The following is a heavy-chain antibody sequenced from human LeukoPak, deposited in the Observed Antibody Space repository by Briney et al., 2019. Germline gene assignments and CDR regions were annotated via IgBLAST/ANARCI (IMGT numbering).Heavy chain of an antibody. CDR2: ISSSSSYI. Sequence: GGSLRLSCAASGFTFSSYSMNWVRQAPGKGLEWVSSISSSSSYIYYADSVKGRFTISRDNAKNSLYLQMNSLRAEDTAVYYCALGYCSSTSCYGSFDIWGQGTMATVSS. CDR3: ALGYCSSTSCYGSFDI. V-gene: IGHV3-21*01. CDR1: GFTFSSYS. J-gene: IGHJ3*02. D-gene: IGHD2-2*01.